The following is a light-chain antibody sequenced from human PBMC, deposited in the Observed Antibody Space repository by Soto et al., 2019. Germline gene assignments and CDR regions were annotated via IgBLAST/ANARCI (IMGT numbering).Light chain of an antibody. V-gene: IGLV2-23*02. Sequence: QSALTQPASVSESPGQSITISCTGTSSDVGSYDLVSWYQHHPGKAPKLIIYEVSKRPSGVSNRFSGSKSGNTASLTISGLRAEDEADYFCCSYAASSDVVFGGGTKLTVL. CDR2: EVS. CDR3: CSYAASSDVV. J-gene: IGLJ2*01. CDR1: SSDVGSYDL.